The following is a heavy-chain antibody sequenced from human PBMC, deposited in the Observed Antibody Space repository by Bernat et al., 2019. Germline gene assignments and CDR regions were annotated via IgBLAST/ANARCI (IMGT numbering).Heavy chain of an antibody. D-gene: IGHD3-16*01. J-gene: IGHJ4*02. CDR2: ISYDGSNK. CDR3: ARDFRKALHMGELPDAIDD. CDR1: GFTFSSYA. V-gene: IGHV3-30*01. Sequence: QVQLVESGGGVVQPGRSLRLSCAASGFTFSSYAMHWVRQAPGKGLEWVAVISYDGSNKYYADSVKGRFTISRDNSKNTLYLQMNSLRAEDTAVYYCARDFRKALHMGELPDAIDDWGQGTLVTVSS.